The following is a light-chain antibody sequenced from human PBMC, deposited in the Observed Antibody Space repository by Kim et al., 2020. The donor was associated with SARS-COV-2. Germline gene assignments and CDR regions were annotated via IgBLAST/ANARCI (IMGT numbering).Light chain of an antibody. J-gene: IGLJ3*02. Sequence: GQSITISCTGTSSDDGGYNYVSWYQQQPGKAPKLMIYDVSNRPSGVSNRFSGSKSGNTASLTISGLQAEDEADYYCSSYTSSSTRVFGGGTQLTVL. CDR2: DVS. CDR3: SSYTSSSTRV. CDR1: SSDDGGYNY. V-gene: IGLV2-14*03.